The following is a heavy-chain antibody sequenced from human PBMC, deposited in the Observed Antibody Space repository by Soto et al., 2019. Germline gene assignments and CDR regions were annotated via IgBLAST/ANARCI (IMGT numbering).Heavy chain of an antibody. Sequence: GGSLRLSCAASGFTFSSYWMHWVRQAPGKGLVWVSRINNDGRSTTYADSVKDRVTISRDNARNTLYLQMNSLRAEDTAVYYCASLIGGVGATPHYGMDVWGQGTTVTVSS. CDR2: INNDGRST. CDR3: ASLIGGVGATPHYGMDV. CDR1: GFTFSSYW. J-gene: IGHJ6*02. V-gene: IGHV3-74*01. D-gene: IGHD1-26*01.